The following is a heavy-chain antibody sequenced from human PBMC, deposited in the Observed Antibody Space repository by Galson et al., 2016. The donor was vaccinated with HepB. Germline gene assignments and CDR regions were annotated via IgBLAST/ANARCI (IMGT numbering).Heavy chain of an antibody. D-gene: IGHD3-3*01. CDR2: ISYDGNNK. Sequence: SLRLSCAASGFSFSNHGMHWVRQAPDKGLEWVAFISYDGNNKYYADSVKGRFTISRGNSKNTLFLQMNSLRAEDTAVYYCAKDLRGYYDFLFGMDVWGQGTTVTVSS. J-gene: IGHJ6*02. CDR3: AKDLRGYYDFLFGMDV. V-gene: IGHV3-30*18. CDR1: GFSFSNHG.